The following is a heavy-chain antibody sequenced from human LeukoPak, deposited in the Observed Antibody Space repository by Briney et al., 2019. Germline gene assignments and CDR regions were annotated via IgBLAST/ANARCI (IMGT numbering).Heavy chain of an antibody. CDR1: GFTVNSNY. Sequence: GGSLRLSCTASGFTVNSNYISWFRQAPGKGLEWVSIIYTTGTTFYADSVKGRFTISRDNSKNTLYLQMNSLRAEDTAVYYCARGFVRDFDYWGQGTLVTVSS. J-gene: IGHJ4*02. V-gene: IGHV3-53*01. CDR2: IYTTGTT. CDR3: ARGFVRDFDY. D-gene: IGHD3-10*01.